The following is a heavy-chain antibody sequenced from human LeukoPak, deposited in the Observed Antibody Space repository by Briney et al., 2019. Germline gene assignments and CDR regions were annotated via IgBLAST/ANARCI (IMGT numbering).Heavy chain of an antibody. CDR2: ISDSGST. D-gene: IGHD4-17*01. CDR3: ARVFRGAVTSNWFDS. Sequence: SETLCLSCTVSGGSINGYFWTWIRQPPGKGLEWIGYISDSGSTNYNPSLKSRVTLSVDSSNTEFSLRLNSVTAADTAVYYCARVFRGAVTSNWFDSWGQGTPGTVSS. J-gene: IGHJ5*01. V-gene: IGHV4-59*01. CDR1: GGSINGYF.